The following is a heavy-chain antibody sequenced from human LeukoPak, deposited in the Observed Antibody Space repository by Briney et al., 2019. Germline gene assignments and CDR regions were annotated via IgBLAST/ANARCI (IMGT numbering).Heavy chain of an antibody. V-gene: IGHV3-23*01. CDR2: ISGSGVYT. J-gene: IGHJ4*02. Sequence: GGSLRLSCAASGFTFSSYAMSWVRQAPGKGLEWVSAISGSGVYTYYADSVKGRFTISRDNSKNTLYLQMNSLRAEDTAVYYCAKGRQWELPLDYWGQGTLVTVSS. CDR3: AKGRQWELPLDY. D-gene: IGHD1-26*01. CDR1: GFTFSSYA.